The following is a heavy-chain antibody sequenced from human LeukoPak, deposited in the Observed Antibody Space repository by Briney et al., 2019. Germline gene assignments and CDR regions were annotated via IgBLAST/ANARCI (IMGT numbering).Heavy chain of an antibody. CDR3: TRGNIPYSESYYGL. J-gene: IGHJ4*02. CDR1: GFTFGDYA. D-gene: IGHD1-26*01. Sequence: PGRSLRLSCTAFGFTFGDYAMSWVRQAPGKGLEWVGFIRSKAFGGTTEYAASVKGRFTISRDDSKSIAYLLMNSLKTEDTAVYYCTRGNIPYSESYYGLWGQGTLVTVSS. CDR2: IRSKAFGGTT. V-gene: IGHV3-49*04.